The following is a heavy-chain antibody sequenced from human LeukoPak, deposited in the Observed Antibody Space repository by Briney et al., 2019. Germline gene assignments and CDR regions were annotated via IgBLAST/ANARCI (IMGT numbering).Heavy chain of an antibody. J-gene: IGHJ4*02. D-gene: IGHD2-15*01. V-gene: IGHV4-59*12. Sequence: SETLSLTCTVSGVSMSIYYWSWILQPPGKRLEWIAFISYIGSSNYNPSLTSRATISVDSSKNQFSLNLNSVTAADTAVYYCARTSPRAATFDYWGQGTLVTVSS. CDR1: GVSMSIYY. CDR2: ISYIGSS. CDR3: ARTSPRAATFDY.